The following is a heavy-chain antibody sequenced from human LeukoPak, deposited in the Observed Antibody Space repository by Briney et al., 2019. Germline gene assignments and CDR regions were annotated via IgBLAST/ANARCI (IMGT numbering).Heavy chain of an antibody. V-gene: IGHV3-7*01. D-gene: IGHD3-22*01. Sequence: GGSLRLSCAASGFTFSSYWMSWVRQAPGKGLEWVANIKQDGSEKYYVDSVKGRFTISRDNDKHSLYLQMNSLRAEDTAVYYCAKYYYDSSGYYWSDHAFHIWGQGTMVPVSS. CDR1: GFTFSSYW. CDR2: IKQDGSEK. J-gene: IGHJ3*02. CDR3: AKYYYDSSGYYWSDHAFHI.